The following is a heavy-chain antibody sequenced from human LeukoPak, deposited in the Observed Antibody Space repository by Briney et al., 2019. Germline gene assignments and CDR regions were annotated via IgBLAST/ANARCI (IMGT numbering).Heavy chain of an antibody. V-gene: IGHV1-69*06. CDR1: GGTFSSYA. Sequence: SVKVSCKASGGTFSSYAISWVRQAPGQGLEWMGGIIPIFGTANYAQKFQGGVTITADKSTSTAYMELSSLRSEDTAVYYCARDLSGDSSGYSLGYWGQGTLVTVSS. CDR3: ARDLSGDSSGYSLGY. CDR2: IIPIFGTA. J-gene: IGHJ4*02. D-gene: IGHD3-22*01.